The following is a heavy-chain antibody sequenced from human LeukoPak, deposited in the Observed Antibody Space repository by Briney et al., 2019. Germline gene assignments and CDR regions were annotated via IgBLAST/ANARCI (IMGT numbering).Heavy chain of an antibody. D-gene: IGHD2-15*01. CDR1: GFTFSSYW. V-gene: IGHV3-7*01. CDR2: IKQEGSEK. J-gene: IGHJ4*02. Sequence: PGGALRLSCAASGFTFSSYWMSWVRQAPGKGREGVANIKQEGSEKYYVDSVKGRFTISRDNAKNSLYLQMNSLRAEDTAVYYCARAYCSGGSCRLGLFDYWGQGTLVTVSS. CDR3: ARAYCSGGSCRLGLFDY.